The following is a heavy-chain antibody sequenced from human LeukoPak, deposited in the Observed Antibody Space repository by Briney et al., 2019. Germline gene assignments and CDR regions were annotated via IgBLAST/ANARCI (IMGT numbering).Heavy chain of an antibody. Sequence: PSETLSLTCTVSGDSMSSYYWSWNRQPPGKGPEWIGDIYYSGSTNYNPSLKSRVTISVDTSKNQFSLKLSPVTAADTAVYYCARGDGYIRVWGQGTMVTVSS. V-gene: IGHV4-59*01. J-gene: IGHJ3*01. D-gene: IGHD5-24*01. CDR2: IYYSGST. CDR1: GDSMSSYY. CDR3: ARGDGYIRV.